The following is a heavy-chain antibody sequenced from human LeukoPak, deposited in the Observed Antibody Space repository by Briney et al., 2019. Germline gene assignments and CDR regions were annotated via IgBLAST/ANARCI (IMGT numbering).Heavy chain of an antibody. V-gene: IGHV3-23*01. Sequence: GGSLRLSCAASGFTFSSYAMSWVRQALGKGLEWVSAISGSGGSTYYADSVKGRFTISRDNSKNTLYLQMNSLRAEDTAVYYCANNNRDYYYGMDVWGKGTTVTVSS. J-gene: IGHJ6*04. CDR2: ISGSGGST. D-gene: IGHD1/OR15-1a*01. CDR1: GFTFSSYA. CDR3: ANNNRDYYYGMDV.